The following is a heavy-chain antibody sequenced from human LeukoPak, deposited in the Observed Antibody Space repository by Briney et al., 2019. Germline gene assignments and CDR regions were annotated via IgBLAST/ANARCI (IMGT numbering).Heavy chain of an antibody. D-gene: IGHD3-16*01. CDR2: ISDSAGNT. Sequence: GGSLRLSCAASGFTFSSYAMTWVRQAPGKGLGWVSTISDSAGNTYYADSVAGRFTISRGNSRDTLYLQMNSLRADDTAVYFCARGGFLGPDYWGQGTLVTVSS. J-gene: IGHJ4*02. CDR1: GFTFSSYA. CDR3: ARGGFLGPDY. V-gene: IGHV3-23*01.